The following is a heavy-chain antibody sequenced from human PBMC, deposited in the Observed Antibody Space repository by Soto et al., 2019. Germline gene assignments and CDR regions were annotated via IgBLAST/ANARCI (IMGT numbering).Heavy chain of an antibody. Sequence: RGSLRLSCAASGFTFSSYSMNWVRQAPGKGLEWVSSISSSSSYIYYADSVKGRFTISRDNAKNSLYLQMNSLRAEDTAVYYCARDLAAAGTVTVSPESFPDYWGQGTLVTVSS. D-gene: IGHD6-13*01. V-gene: IGHV3-21*01. J-gene: IGHJ4*02. CDR1: GFTFSSYS. CDR2: ISSSSSYI. CDR3: ARDLAAAGTVTVSPESFPDY.